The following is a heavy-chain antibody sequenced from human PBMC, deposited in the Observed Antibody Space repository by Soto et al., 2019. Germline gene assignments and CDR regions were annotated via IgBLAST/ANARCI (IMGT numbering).Heavy chain of an antibody. CDR3: ARAPSLGLRYFDWSLDY. CDR1: GFTFSSYA. Sequence: EESLRLSCAASGFTFSSYAMHWVRQAPGKGLEWVGVISYDGSNKYYADSVKGRFTISRDNSKNTLYLQMNSLRAEDTAVYYCARAPSLGLRYFDWSLDYWGQGTLVTVSS. J-gene: IGHJ4*02. V-gene: IGHV3-30-3*01. CDR2: ISYDGSNK. D-gene: IGHD3-9*01.